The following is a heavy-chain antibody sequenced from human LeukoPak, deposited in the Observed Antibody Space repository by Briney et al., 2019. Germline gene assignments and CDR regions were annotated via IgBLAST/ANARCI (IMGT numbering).Heavy chain of an antibody. CDR2: IYHSGST. CDR3: ARDLVVPVGLTGSGSYCTDY. CDR1: GYSISSGYY. D-gene: IGHD3-10*01. Sequence: SETLSLTCTVSGYSISSGYYWGWIRQPPGKGLEWIGSIYHSGSTYYNPSLKSRVTISVDTSKNQFSLKLTSVTAADTAVYYCARDLVVPVGLTGSGSYCTDYWGQGTLVTVSS. J-gene: IGHJ4*02. V-gene: IGHV4-38-2*02.